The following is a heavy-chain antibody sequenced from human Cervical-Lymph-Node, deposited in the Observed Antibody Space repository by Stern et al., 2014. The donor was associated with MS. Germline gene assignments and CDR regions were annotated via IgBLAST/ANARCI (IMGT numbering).Heavy chain of an antibody. CDR3: ARDVSNSDGWWFDP. V-gene: IGHV1-46*01. Sequence: VQLVQSGAEVKKTGASVKVSCKAFGYTFTGHYMHWVRQAPEQGLEWMGIINPSGGSTTYAQKFQGRVTMTRDTSTSTDYMELSGLRSDDTAVYYCARDVSNSDGWWFDPWGQGTLVTVSS. CDR2: INPSGGST. D-gene: IGHD4-11*01. J-gene: IGHJ5*02. CDR1: GYTFTGHY.